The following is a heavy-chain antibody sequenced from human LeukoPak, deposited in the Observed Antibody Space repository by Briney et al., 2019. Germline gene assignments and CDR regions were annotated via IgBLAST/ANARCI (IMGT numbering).Heavy chain of an antibody. V-gene: IGHV4-39*01. CDR1: GGSITSSNYY. CDR3: VYYYGSGSVEY. CDR2: FYYSRST. D-gene: IGHD3-10*01. J-gene: IGHJ4*02. Sequence: SETLSLTCTVSGGSITSSNYYWGWIRQPPGKGLEWIGSFYYSRSTNYNPSLKSRVTISVDTSKNQFSLKLSSVTAADTAVYYCVYYYGSGSVEYWGQGTLVTVSS.